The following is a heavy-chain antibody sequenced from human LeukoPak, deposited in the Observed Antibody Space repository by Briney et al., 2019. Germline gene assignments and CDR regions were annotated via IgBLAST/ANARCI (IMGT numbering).Heavy chain of an antibody. CDR3: AGPGIAAAI. D-gene: IGHD6-13*01. Sequence: SETLSLTCTVSGGSISGNYWSWIRQPPGKGLEWIGNIQYTGSTNYNPSLKSRVIISLDTSKTQFSLKVSSVTAADTAVYYCAGPGIAAAIWGQGTMVTVSS. CDR1: GGSISGNY. CDR2: IQYTGST. J-gene: IGHJ3*02. V-gene: IGHV4-59*01.